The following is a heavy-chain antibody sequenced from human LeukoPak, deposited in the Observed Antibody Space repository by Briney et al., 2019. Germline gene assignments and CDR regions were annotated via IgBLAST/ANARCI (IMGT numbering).Heavy chain of an antibody. CDR3: AREAGYCSSTSCQNDAFDI. D-gene: IGHD2-2*01. V-gene: IGHV1-2*04. CDR2: INPNSGGT. J-gene: IGHJ3*02. Sequence: ASVKVSCTASGYTFTGYYMHWVRHAPGQGLEWMGWINPNSGGTNYAQKFQGWVTMTRDTSISTAYMELSRLRSDDTAVYYCAREAGYCSSTSCQNDAFDIWGQGTMVTVSS. CDR1: GYTFTGYY.